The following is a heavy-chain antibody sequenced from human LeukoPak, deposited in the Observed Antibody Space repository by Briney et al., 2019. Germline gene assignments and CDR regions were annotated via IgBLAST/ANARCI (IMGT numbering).Heavy chain of an antibody. Sequence: GRSLRLSCAASGFTFSSYAMHWVRQAPGKGLEWVAVISYDGSNKYYADSVKGRFTISRDNSKNTLYLQMNSLRAEDTAVYYCARDWRGGSNNYYYGMDVWGKGTTVTVSS. CDR2: ISYDGSNK. CDR1: GFTFSSYA. J-gene: IGHJ6*04. D-gene: IGHD3-10*01. CDR3: ARDWRGGSNNYYYGMDV. V-gene: IGHV3-30*04.